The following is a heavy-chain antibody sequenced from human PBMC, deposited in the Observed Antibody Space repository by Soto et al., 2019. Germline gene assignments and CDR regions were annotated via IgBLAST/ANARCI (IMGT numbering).Heavy chain of an antibody. J-gene: IGHJ4*02. CDR3: ARRIVATETFDY. CDR1: GFSVSSNKW. CDR2: IFHSGIT. V-gene: IGHV4-4*02. D-gene: IGHD5-12*01. Sequence: PSETLSLTCAVSGFSVSSNKWWSWVRQPPGKGLEWIGEIFHSGITNYNPSLKSRVTISVDMSSNQLSLSLTSVTAADTAVYYCARRIVATETFDYWGQGTLVTVSS.